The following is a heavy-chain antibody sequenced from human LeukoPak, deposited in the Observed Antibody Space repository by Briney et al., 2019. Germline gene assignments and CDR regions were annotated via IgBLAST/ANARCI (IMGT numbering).Heavy chain of an antibody. Sequence: ASVKVSCKASGYTFTGHYMHWVRQAPGQGLEWVGWISPNGGGTSYAQKFQDRVTMTRDTSISTAYMELSRLRSDDTAVYFCARPYGDYTNSFFDYWGQGTLVTVSS. V-gene: IGHV1-2*02. J-gene: IGHJ4*02. CDR1: GYTFTGHY. CDR2: ISPNGGGT. CDR3: ARPYGDYTNSFFDY. D-gene: IGHD4-17*01.